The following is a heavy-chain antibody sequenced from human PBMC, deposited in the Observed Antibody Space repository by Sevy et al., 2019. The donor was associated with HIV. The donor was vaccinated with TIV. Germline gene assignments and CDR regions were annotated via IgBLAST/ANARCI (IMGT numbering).Heavy chain of an antibody. Sequence: GGSLRLSCAASGFTFSSYSMNWVRQAPGKGLEWVSSISSSSSYIYYADSVKGRFTISRDNAKNSLYLQMNSLRAEDXXXXXXXXXXXXXXXXVGEAFDIWGQGTMVTVSS. D-gene: IGHD2-15*01. J-gene: IGHJ3*02. V-gene: IGHV3-21*01. CDR3: XXXXXXXXXXVGEAFDI. CDR2: ISSSSSYI. CDR1: GFTFSSYS.